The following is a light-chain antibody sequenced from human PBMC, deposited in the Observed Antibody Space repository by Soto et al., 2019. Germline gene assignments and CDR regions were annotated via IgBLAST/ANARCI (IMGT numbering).Light chain of an antibody. V-gene: IGKV1-39*01. CDR1: QSIRTF. Sequence: DIQMTQSPSSLSASVGDRVTITCRPSQSIRTFLNWYQQKPGTAPKLLMHATSILQSGVPSRFSGSGSGTEFTLTISSLQPEDFATYYCQQSYSSSWTFGQGTKVEIK. CDR2: ATS. J-gene: IGKJ1*01. CDR3: QQSYSSSWT.